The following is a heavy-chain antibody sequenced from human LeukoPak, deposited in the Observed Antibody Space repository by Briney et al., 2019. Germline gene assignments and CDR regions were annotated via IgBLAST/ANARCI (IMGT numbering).Heavy chain of an antibody. Sequence: GGSLRLSCAVSGITLSNYGMSWVRQGPGKGLEWVAGISDSGGRTNYADSVKGRFTISRDNPKNTLYLQMNSLRAEDTAVYFCAKRGVVIRVILVGFHKEAYYFDSWGQGALVTVSS. D-gene: IGHD3-22*01. CDR3: AKRGVVIRVILVGFHKEAYYFDS. J-gene: IGHJ4*02. CDR2: ISDSGGRT. V-gene: IGHV3-23*01. CDR1: GITLSNYG.